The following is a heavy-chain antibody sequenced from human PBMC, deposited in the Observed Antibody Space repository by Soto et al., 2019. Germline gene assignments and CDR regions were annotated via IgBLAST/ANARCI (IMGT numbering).Heavy chain of an antibody. CDR2: FSVSGGRS. CDR3: VKDKASHCSGGSCYSLDY. D-gene: IGHD2-15*01. V-gene: IGHV3-23*01. Sequence: EVQLLESGGGLVQPGGSLRLSCAASGFTFSSYVMSWVRQAPGKGLEWVSTFSVSGGRSHHADTVRGRFTFSRDNSKNTLYLQMNSLRAEDTAVYHCVKDKASHCSGGSCYSLDYWGQGTLVTVSS. CDR1: GFTFSSYV. J-gene: IGHJ4*02.